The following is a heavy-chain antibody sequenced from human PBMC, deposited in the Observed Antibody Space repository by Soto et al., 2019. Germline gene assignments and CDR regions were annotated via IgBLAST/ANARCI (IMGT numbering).Heavy chain of an antibody. CDR2: IYPGDSDT. V-gene: IGHV5-51*01. J-gene: IGHJ4*02. Sequence: XDSLKASCKCSGYSFTSYWSGLVRQMPGKGLEWMGIIYPGDSDTRYSPSFQGQVTISADKSISTAYLQWSSLKASDTAMYYCARQGDFWSGYFGNCFDYWGQGTLVTVSS. CDR1: GYSFTSYW. CDR3: ARQGDFWSGYFGNCFDY. D-gene: IGHD3-3*01.